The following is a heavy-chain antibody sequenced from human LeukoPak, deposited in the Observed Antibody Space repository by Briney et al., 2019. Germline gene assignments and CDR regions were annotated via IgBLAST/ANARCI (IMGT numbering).Heavy chain of an antibody. V-gene: IGHV1-2*02. CDR1: GYTFTPYY. CDR3: AREEGYCSSTSCHIDY. J-gene: IGHJ4*02. Sequence: ASVKVSCKASGYTFTPYYMHWVRQAPGQGLEWMGWIDPNSGGTNYAQKFQGRVTMTRDTSISTAYMELSRLRSDDTALYYCAREEGYCSSTSCHIDYWGQGTLVTVSS. CDR2: IDPNSGGT. D-gene: IGHD2-2*01.